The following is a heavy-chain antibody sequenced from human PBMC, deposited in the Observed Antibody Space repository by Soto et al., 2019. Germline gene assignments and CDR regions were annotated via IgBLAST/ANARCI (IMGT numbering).Heavy chain of an antibody. CDR1: GFTFGTYS. D-gene: IGHD6-19*01. V-gene: IGHV3-21*06. CDR2: VNSRSTDI. CDR3: ATEGAWQWLVY. J-gene: IGHJ4*02. Sequence: PGGSLRLSCVASGFTFGTYSMSWVRQAPGKGLEWVSSVNSRSTDIYYADSVKGRFTISRDNAKNSLYLQMNSLRAEDTGLYYCATEGAWQWLVYWGQGTLVTAPQ.